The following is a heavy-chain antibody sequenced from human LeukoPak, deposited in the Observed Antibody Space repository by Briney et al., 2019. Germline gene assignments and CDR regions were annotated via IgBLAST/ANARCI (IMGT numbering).Heavy chain of an antibody. CDR2: IYHSGST. Sequence: SETLSLTCAVYGGSFSGYYWSWIRQPPGKGPEWIGEIYHSGSTNYNPSLKSRVTISVDTSKNQFSLKLSSVTAADTAAYYCARGDLAVVTLAGAFDYWGQGTLVTVSS. V-gene: IGHV4-34*01. CDR1: GGSFSGYY. CDR3: ARGDLAVVTLAGAFDY. D-gene: IGHD4-23*01. J-gene: IGHJ4*02.